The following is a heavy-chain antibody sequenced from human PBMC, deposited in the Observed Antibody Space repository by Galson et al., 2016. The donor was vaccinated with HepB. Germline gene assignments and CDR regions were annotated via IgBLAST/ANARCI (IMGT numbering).Heavy chain of an antibody. Sequence: SLRLSCAASGFSFSNSGMHWVRQAPGKGLEWVAVILYDGSDKSYADSVKGRFTISRDNSTNTLYLQMNIRSAEDTAVYYLAKDRWEGDYVIDHWGQGTLGTVSS. CDR3: AKDRWEGDYVIDH. CDR1: GFSFSNSG. CDR2: ILYDGSDK. D-gene: IGHD4-17*01. V-gene: IGHV3-30*18. J-gene: IGHJ4*02.